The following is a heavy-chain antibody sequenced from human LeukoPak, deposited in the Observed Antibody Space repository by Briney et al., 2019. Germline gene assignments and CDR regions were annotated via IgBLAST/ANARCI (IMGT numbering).Heavy chain of an antibody. CDR2: ISYDGSNK. Sequence: GGSLRLSCAASGFTFSSYGMHWVRQAPGKGLEWVAVISYDGSNKYYADSVKGRFTISRDNSKNTLYLQMNSLRAEDTAVYYCAKDLTITFGGVIATGNYFDYWGQGTLATVSS. D-gene: IGHD3-16*02. V-gene: IGHV3-30*18. J-gene: IGHJ4*02. CDR1: GFTFSSYG. CDR3: AKDLTITFGGVIATGNYFDY.